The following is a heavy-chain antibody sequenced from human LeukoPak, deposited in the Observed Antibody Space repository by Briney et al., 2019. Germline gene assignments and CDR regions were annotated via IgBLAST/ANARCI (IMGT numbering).Heavy chain of an antibody. D-gene: IGHD4-17*01. J-gene: IGHJ1*01. CDR1: GFTFSSYW. Sequence: GGSLRLSCAASGFTFSSYWMSWVRQAPGKGLEWVANIKQDGSEKYYVDSVKGRFTISRDNAKNSLYLQMNSLRAEDTALYYCAKDRHGDYVGYFQHWGQGTLVTVSS. CDR2: IKQDGSEK. V-gene: IGHV3-7*03. CDR3: AKDRHGDYVGYFQH.